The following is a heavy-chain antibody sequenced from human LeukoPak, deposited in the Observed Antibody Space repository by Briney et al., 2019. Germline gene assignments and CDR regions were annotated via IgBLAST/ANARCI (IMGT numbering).Heavy chain of an antibody. D-gene: IGHD2-2*01. CDR2: IKSKTDGGTT. CDR1: GFTFSSYS. Sequence: GGSLRLSCAASGFTFSSYSMNWVRQAPGKGLEWVGRIKSKTDGGTTDYAAPVKGRFTISRDDSKNTLYLQMNSLKTEDTAVYYCTTVSRRPHYYYYYYMDVWGKGTTVTVSS. J-gene: IGHJ6*03. V-gene: IGHV3-15*01. CDR3: TTVSRRPHYYYYYYMDV.